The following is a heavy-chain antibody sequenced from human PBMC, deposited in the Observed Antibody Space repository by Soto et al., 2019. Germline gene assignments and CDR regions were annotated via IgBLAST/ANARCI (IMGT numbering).Heavy chain of an antibody. V-gene: IGHV4-31*03. J-gene: IGHJ4*02. CDR3: ARNLYSGSYAFNY. CDR2: IYYSGST. D-gene: IGHD1-26*01. CDR1: GGSISSGGYY. Sequence: QVQLQESGPGLVKPSQTLSLTCTVSGGSISSGGYYWSWIRQHPGKGLEWIGYIYYSGSTYYNPYLKSRVTISVDTSKNQCSLNLSSVTAADTAVYYCARNLYSGSYAFNYWGQGTLVTVSS.